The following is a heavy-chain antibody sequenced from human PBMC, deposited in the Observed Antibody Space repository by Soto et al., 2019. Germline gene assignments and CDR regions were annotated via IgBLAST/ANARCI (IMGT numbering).Heavy chain of an antibody. CDR3: ASPCSGARCYLPVFDY. D-gene: IGHD2-2*01. Sequence: SETLSLTCTASGDSISSSSYYWGWIRQPPGKGLEWIGSIYYSGNTFYNPSLKSRVTISVVTSMNQFSLKLNSVTAADPAVYYCASPCSGARCYLPVFDYWRQGT. V-gene: IGHV4-39*01. CDR1: GDSISSSSYY. J-gene: IGHJ4*02. CDR2: IYYSGNT.